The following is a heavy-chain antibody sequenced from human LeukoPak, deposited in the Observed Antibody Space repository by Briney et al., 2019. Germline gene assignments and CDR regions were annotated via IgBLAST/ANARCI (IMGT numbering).Heavy chain of an antibody. Sequence: SETLSLSCTVSGDSISSYYWSWSRQPPGRGLEWIGYIYYSGSTNYNPSLKSRVTISIDTSKNQFSLKLSSVTAADTAVYYCARKVTRKGGDAFDIWGQGTMVTVSS. CDR2: IYYSGST. CDR3: ARKVTRKGGDAFDI. V-gene: IGHV4-59*01. D-gene: IGHD2-21*02. CDR1: GDSISSYY. J-gene: IGHJ3*02.